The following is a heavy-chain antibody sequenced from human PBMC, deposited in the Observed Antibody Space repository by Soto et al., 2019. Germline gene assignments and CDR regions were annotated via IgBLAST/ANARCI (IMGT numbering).Heavy chain of an antibody. V-gene: IGHV4-34*01. CDR1: GGSFSGYY. Sequence: PSETLSLTCAVYGGSFSGYYWSWIRQPPGKGLEWIGEINHSGSTNYNPSLKSRVTISVDTSKNQFSLKLSSVTAADTAVYYCASATVTTRYYYMDGWGKGTTVTVAS. CDR3: ASATVTTRYYYMDG. J-gene: IGHJ6*03. D-gene: IGHD4-4*01. CDR2: INHSGST.